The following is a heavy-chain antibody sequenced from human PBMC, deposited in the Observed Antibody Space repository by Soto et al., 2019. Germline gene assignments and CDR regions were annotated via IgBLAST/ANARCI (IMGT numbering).Heavy chain of an antibody. CDR2: ISGSGDST. V-gene: IGHV3-23*01. CDR3: ANKFFRGSGSYRGWFDP. D-gene: IGHD3-10*01. CDR1: GFTFSSYA. J-gene: IGHJ5*02. Sequence: EVQLLESEGGLVQPGGSLRLSCAASGFTFSSYAMNWVRQAPGKGPEWVSIISGSGDSTYYADSVKGRVTISRDNTKNTLYLQMNSRRAEDTAVYYCANKFFRGSGSYRGWFDPWGQGTLVTVSS.